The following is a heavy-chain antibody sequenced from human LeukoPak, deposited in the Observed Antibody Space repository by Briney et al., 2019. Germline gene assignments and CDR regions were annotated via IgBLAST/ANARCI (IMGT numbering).Heavy chain of an antibody. CDR3: AGGSDSSGWRRFDY. Sequence: SETLSLTCTVSGDSVSSYYWSWIRQPPGKGLRWIGYIYYGGSTNYNPSLKSRVTVSVDSSKNQFSLRLTSVTAADTALYYCAGGSDSSGWRRFDYWAQGILATVSS. V-gene: IGHV4-59*02. CDR2: IYYGGST. CDR1: GDSVSSYY. J-gene: IGHJ4*02. D-gene: IGHD6-19*01.